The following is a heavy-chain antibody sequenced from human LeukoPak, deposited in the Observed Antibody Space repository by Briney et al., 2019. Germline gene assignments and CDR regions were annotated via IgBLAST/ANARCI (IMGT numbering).Heavy chain of an antibody. CDR1: GFTFSSYE. CDR2: ISSSGSTI. CDR3: ARDADTAMEYYYMDV. J-gene: IGHJ6*03. Sequence: PGGSLRLSCAASGFTFSSYEMNWVRQAPGKGREWVSYISSSGSTIYYADSVKGRFTISIDNAKNSRYLHMNSLRDEDTAVYYCARDADTAMEYYYMDVWDKGTTVTISS. V-gene: IGHV3-48*03. D-gene: IGHD5-18*01.